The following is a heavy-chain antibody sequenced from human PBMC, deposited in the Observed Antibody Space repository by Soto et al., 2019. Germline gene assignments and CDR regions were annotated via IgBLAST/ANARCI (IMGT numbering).Heavy chain of an antibody. CDR1: GFTFSSYS. J-gene: IGHJ4*02. Sequence: PGGSLRLSCAASGFTFSSYSMSWVRQAPGKGLERVSVISGGGGSTYYADSVKGRFTISRDNSKNMLYLQMNSLRAEDTAVYYCAKDRVAVASTVFDYWGQGTLVTVSS. V-gene: IGHV3-23*01. CDR2: ISGGGGST. D-gene: IGHD6-19*01. CDR3: AKDRVAVASTVFDY.